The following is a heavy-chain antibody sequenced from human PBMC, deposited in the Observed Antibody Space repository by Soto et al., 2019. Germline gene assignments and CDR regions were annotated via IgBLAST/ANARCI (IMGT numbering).Heavy chain of an antibody. J-gene: IGHJ3*02. CDR1: GGSISSSSYY. CDR2: IYYRGST. CDR3: ARAGPTDNAFDI. D-gene: IGHD1-1*01. V-gene: IGHV4-39*01. Sequence: QLQLQESGPGLVKPSETLSLTCTVSGGSISSSSYYWGWIRQPPGKGLEWIGSIYYRGSTYYNPSLKSRVTVSVDTSKNQFSLKLSSVTAADTAVYYCARAGPTDNAFDIWGQGTMVTVSS.